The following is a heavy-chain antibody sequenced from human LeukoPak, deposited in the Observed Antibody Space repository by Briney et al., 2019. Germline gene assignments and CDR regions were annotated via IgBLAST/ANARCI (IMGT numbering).Heavy chain of an antibody. CDR2: IYYSGST. CDR3: ARLAPYSSSWYIDY. V-gene: IGHV4-59*01. J-gene: IGHJ4*02. CDR1: GGSISSYY. D-gene: IGHD6-13*01. Sequence: SETLSLTCTVSGGSISSYYWSWIRQPPGKGLEWIGYIYYSGSTNYNPSLKSRVTISVDTSKNQFSLKLSSVTAADRAVYYCARLAPYSSSWYIDYWGQGTLVTVSS.